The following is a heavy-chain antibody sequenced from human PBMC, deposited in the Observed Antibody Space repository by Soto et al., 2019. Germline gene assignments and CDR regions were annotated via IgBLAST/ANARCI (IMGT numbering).Heavy chain of an antibody. V-gene: IGHV3-23*01. CDR2: ISGSGGST. CDR3: AKDLAVAGIFDY. Sequence: GGSLKLSLAASGFTFSSYAMILVRQAPGKGLEWVSAISGSGGSTYYADSVKGRFTISRDNSKNTLYLQMNSLRAEDTAVYYCAKDLAVAGIFDYWGQGTLVTVSS. J-gene: IGHJ4*02. CDR1: GFTFSSYA. D-gene: IGHD6-19*01.